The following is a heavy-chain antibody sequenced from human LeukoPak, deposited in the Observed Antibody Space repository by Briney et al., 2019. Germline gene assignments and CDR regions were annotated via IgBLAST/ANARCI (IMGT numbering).Heavy chain of an antibody. Sequence: GGSLRLSCAASGFTFSSYAMSWVRQVPGKGLEWVSAIRGGGDRTHYADSVKGRFTISRDNSKNTLYLQMNSLRAEDTAVYYCAKERGLYVDTAASDYWGQGSLVTVSS. D-gene: IGHD5-18*01. CDR1: GFTFSSYA. CDR2: IRGGGDRT. CDR3: AKERGLYVDTAASDY. J-gene: IGHJ4*02. V-gene: IGHV3-23*01.